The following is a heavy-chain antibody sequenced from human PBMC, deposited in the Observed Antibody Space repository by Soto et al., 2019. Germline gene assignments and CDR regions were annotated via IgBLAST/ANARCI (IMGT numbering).Heavy chain of an antibody. V-gene: IGHV1-46*03. CDR1: GYTFTSYY. J-gene: IGHJ4*02. Sequence: QVQLVQSRAEAKKPGASVKVSCKASGYTFTSYYMHWVRQDPGQELEWMGIINPSAGTTSYAQKFQGRVTMTRDTSTSTVYMELSSLRSEDTAVYYCAKVSDSSGRSSGLYFDYWGQGTLITVSS. D-gene: IGHD3-22*01. CDR3: AKVSDSSGRSSGLYFDY. CDR2: INPSAGTT.